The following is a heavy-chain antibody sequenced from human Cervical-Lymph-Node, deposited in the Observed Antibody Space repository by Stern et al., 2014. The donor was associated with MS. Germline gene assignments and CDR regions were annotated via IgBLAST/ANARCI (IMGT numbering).Heavy chain of an antibody. Sequence: VQLVESGGGLVQPGRSLRLSCAASGFCLSGYTTHWAWKGPGKGMEWEALLWYDGINPYYAASVTARFTISRDNFKTTLYLQVNSLRAEDTAVYYCASAYSSSHYFFDYWGQGTLVTVSS. CDR3: ASAYSSSHYFFDY. CDR1: GFCLSGYT. CDR2: LWYDGINP. D-gene: IGHD6-13*01. J-gene: IGHJ4*02. V-gene: IGHV3-33*01.